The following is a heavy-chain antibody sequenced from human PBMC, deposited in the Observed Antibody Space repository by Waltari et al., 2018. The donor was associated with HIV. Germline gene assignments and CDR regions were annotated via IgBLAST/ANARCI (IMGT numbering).Heavy chain of an antibody. Sequence: QVRLVQSGAEVKKPGASVKVSCKASGYTFTGYYMHWVRQAPGQGLEWMGWINPNSGGTNYAQKFQGRVTMTRDTSISTAYMELSRLRSDDTAVYYCARDRARTTDYYYYGMDVWGQGTTVTVSS. CDR1: GYTFTGYY. J-gene: IGHJ6*02. CDR2: INPNSGGT. CDR3: ARDRARTTDYYYYGMDV. D-gene: IGHD1-7*01. V-gene: IGHV1-2*02.